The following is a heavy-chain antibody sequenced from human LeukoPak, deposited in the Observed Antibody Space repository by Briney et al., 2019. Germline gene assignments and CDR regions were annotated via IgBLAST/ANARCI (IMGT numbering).Heavy chain of an antibody. J-gene: IGHJ4*02. V-gene: IGHV1-18*01. CDR2: ISAYNGNT. CDR3: ARDWHYVWGSYRYLDFDY. Sequence: GASVKVSCKASGYTFTSYGISWVRQAPGQGLEWMGWISAYNGNTNYAQKLQGRVTMTTDTSTSTAYMELRSLRSDDTAVYYCARDWHYVWGSYRYLDFDYWGQGTLVTVSS. D-gene: IGHD3-16*02. CDR1: GYTFTSYG.